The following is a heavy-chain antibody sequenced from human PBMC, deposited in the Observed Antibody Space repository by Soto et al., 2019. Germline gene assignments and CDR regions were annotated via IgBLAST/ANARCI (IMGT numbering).Heavy chain of an antibody. CDR2: IRSKAYGGTT. CDR1: GFTFGDYA. Sequence: GGSLRLSCTASGFTFGDYAMNWFRQAPGKGLEWVGFIRSKAYGGTTENAASVKGRFTISRDDSKSIAYLQMNSLKTEDTAVYYCTRDHRQLDYWGQGTLVTVSS. V-gene: IGHV3-49*03. CDR3: TRDHRQLDY. J-gene: IGHJ4*02.